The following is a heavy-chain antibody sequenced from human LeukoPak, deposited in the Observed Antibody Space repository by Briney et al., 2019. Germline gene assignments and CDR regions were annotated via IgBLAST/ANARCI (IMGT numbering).Heavy chain of an antibody. D-gene: IGHD3-22*01. J-gene: IGHJ4*02. CDR1: GGSFSGYY. CDR2: INHSGST. Sequence: MSSETLSLTCAVYGGSFSGYYWSWIRQPPGKGLEWIGEINHSGSTNYNPSLKSRVTMSVDTSKKQFSLKLSSVTAADTAVYYCVTYYFDSSGPKKNYWGQGTLVTISS. CDR3: VTYYFDSSGPKKNY. V-gene: IGHV4-34*01.